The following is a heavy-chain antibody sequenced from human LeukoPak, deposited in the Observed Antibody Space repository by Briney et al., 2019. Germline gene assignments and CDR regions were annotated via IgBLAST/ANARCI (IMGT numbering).Heavy chain of an antibody. Sequence: GGSLRLSCAASGFTFSSYGMHWVRQAPGKGLEWVAVIWYDRSNKYYADSVKGRFTISRDNSKNTLYLQMNSLRAEDTAVYYCASGMMATITDAFDYWGQGTLVTVSS. CDR3: ASGMMATITDAFDY. V-gene: IGHV3-33*01. CDR2: IWYDRSNK. J-gene: IGHJ4*02. D-gene: IGHD5-24*01. CDR1: GFTFSSYG.